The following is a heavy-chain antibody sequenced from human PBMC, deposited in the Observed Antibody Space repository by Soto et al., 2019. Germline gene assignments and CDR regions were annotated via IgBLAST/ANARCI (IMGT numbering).Heavy chain of an antibody. CDR1: GYTFTSYD. Sequence: QVQLVQSGAEVKKPGASVKVSCKASGYTFTSYDINWVRQATGQGLEWMGWMNPNSGNTGYAQKFQGRVTMTRNTARSTAYMERSSLRSEDTAVYYGARARQQGNDYYYYGMDVGGQGTTVTVSS. CDR3: ARARQQGNDYYYYGMDV. J-gene: IGHJ6*02. V-gene: IGHV1-8*01. D-gene: IGHD6-13*01. CDR2: MNPNSGNT.